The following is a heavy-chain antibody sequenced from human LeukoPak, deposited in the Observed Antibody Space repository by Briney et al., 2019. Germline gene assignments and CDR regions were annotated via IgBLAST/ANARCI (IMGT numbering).Heavy chain of an antibody. CDR2: INPNSGGT. Sequence: GASVKVSCKASGYTFTGYYMHWVRQAPGQGLEWMGWINPNSGGTNYAQKFQGRVTMTRDTSISTAYMELSRLRSDDTAVYYCARERKLSSSWYRTPTNWFDPWGQGTLVTVSS. CDR1: GYTFTGYY. CDR3: ARERKLSSSWYRTPTNWFDP. D-gene: IGHD6-13*01. J-gene: IGHJ5*02. V-gene: IGHV1-2*02.